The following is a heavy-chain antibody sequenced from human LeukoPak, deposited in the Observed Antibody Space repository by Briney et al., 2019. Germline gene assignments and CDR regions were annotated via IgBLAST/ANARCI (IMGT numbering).Heavy chain of an antibody. D-gene: IGHD2-15*01. CDR1: GFIFRNYD. V-gene: IGHV3-23*01. CDR2: ISDSGGTT. Sequence: GGSLRLSCAASGFIFRNYDMSWVRQAPGKGLEWVSTISDSGGTTYYADSVKGRFTISRDNSKNTLYLQMNSLRAEHTAVYYCAKGDKVYCSGGSCSPFDYWGQGTLVTVSS. J-gene: IGHJ4*02. CDR3: AKGDKVYCSGGSCSPFDY.